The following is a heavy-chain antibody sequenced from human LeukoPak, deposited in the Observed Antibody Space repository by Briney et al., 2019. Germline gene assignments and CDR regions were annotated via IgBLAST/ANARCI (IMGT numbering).Heavy chain of an antibody. J-gene: IGHJ5*01. CDR2: IKGDGSHT. Sequence: GGSLRLSCAASGFTFSSYWMHWIRQAPGKGLVWVSRIKGDGSHTIYADSVKGRFTISRDNAKNTLFLQMKSLRVEDTAVYYCVRDWDHFDFDSWGQGTLVTVAS. V-gene: IGHV3-74*01. CDR1: GFTFSSYW. D-gene: IGHD1-26*01. CDR3: VRDWDHFDFDS.